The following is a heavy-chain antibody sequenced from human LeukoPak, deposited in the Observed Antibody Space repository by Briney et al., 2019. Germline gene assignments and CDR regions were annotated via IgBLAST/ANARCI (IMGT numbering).Heavy chain of an antibody. CDR3: ARTLGYCSGGSCYSPTTRYYYYGMDV. CDR2: IYYSGST. V-gene: IGHV4-31*03. CDR1: GGSISSGGYY. J-gene: IGHJ6*02. D-gene: IGHD2-15*01. Sequence: SETLSLTCTVSGGSISSGGYYWSWIRQHPGKGLEWIGYIYYSGSTYYNPSLKSRVTISVDTSKNQFSLKLSSVTAADTAVYYCARTLGYCSGGSCYSPTTRYYYYGMDVWGQGTTVTVSS.